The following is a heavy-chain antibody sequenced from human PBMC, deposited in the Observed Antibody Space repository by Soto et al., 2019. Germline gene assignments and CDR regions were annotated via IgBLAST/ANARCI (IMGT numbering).Heavy chain of an antibody. J-gene: IGHJ6*03. CDR2: MNPNSGNT. Sequence: QVQLVQSGAEVKKPGASVKVSCKAAGYTFTSYDINWVRQATGQGLEWMGWMNPNSGNTGYAQKFQGRITMTTNTSITTAYMELSSLRSEDTAVYYCARGPYYYSYMDVWGKGTTVTVSS. CDR3: ARGPYYYSYMDV. V-gene: IGHV1-8*01. CDR1: GYTFTSYD.